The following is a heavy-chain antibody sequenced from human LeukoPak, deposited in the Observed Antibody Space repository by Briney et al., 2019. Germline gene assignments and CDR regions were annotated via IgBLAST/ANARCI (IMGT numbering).Heavy chain of an antibody. Sequence: GGSLRLSCAASGFTFSSYGMHWVRQAPGKGLEWVAFIRYDGSNKYYADSVKGRFTISRDNSKNTLYLQMNSLRAEDTAVYYCAKLPTAGCSSTSCRRFDYWGQGTLVTVSS. J-gene: IGHJ4*02. V-gene: IGHV3-30*02. CDR2: IRYDGSNK. CDR3: AKLPTAGCSSTSCRRFDY. CDR1: GFTFSSYG. D-gene: IGHD2-2*01.